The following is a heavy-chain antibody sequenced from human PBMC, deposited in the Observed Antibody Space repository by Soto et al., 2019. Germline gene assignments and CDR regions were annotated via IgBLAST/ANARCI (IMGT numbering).Heavy chain of an antibody. CDR2: MNPNSGNT. CDR3: AREGGLGDYANPNFDY. V-gene: IGHV1-8*01. J-gene: IGHJ4*02. Sequence: QVQLVQSGAEVKKPGASVKVSCKASGYTFTSYDINWVRQATGQGLEWMGWMNPNSGNTGYAQKFQGSVTKTRHTSISTAYMELSSLRSEDTAVYYCAREGGLGDYANPNFDYWGQGTLVTVSS. D-gene: IGHD4-17*01. CDR1: GYTFTSYD.